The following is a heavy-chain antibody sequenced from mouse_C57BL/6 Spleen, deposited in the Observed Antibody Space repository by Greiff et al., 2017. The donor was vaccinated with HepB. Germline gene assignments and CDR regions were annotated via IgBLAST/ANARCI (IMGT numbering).Heavy chain of an antibody. CDR2: IYPGDGDT. CDR1: GYAFSSSW. CDR3: ARRKTKRARDY. J-gene: IGHJ4*01. Sequence: VQLQQSGPELVKPGASVKISCKASGYAFSSSWMNWVKQRPGKGLEWIGRIYPGDGDTNYNGKFKGKAKLTEDKSSSTAYMQLSSLTSEDSAVYLCARRKTKRARDYWGQGTSVTVSS. V-gene: IGHV1-82*01.